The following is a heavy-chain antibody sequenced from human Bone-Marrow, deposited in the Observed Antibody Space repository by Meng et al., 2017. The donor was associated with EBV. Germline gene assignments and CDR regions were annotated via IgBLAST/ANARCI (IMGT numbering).Heavy chain of an antibody. D-gene: IGHD4-17*01. V-gene: IGHV3-23*04. CDR3: AKDQTTVTNDAFDI. Sequence: LVGPGAGLVQPWGSVNLFCAASGFTFSSYAMSGARQAPGKGLEWVSAISGSGGSTYYADSVKGRFTISRDNSKNTLYLQMNSLRAEDTAVYYCAKDQTTVTNDAFDIWGQGTMVTVSS. J-gene: IGHJ3*02. CDR2: ISGSGGST. CDR1: GFTFSSYA.